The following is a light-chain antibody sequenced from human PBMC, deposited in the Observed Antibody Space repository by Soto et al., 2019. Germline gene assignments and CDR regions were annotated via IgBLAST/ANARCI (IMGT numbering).Light chain of an antibody. V-gene: IGKV1-39*01. CDR3: QQSYTTPYT. CDR1: QSISTY. Sequence: DIQMTQSPSSLSASVGDRVTITCRASQSISTYLNWYQQKPGKAPKLLIYPVSSLQSGFPSRFSGSGSGTYFTLTISSLQPEDFATYYCQQSYTTPYTFGQGTKLEIK. J-gene: IGKJ2*01. CDR2: PVS.